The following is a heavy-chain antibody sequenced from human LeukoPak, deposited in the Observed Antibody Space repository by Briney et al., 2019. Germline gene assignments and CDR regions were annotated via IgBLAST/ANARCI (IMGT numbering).Heavy chain of an antibody. CDR1: GGSISNYY. J-gene: IGHJ4*02. CDR3: ARDPAAAGAFDY. Sequence: PSETLSLTCTVSGGSISNYYWSWIRQPAGKGLEWIGRIHTSGSTNYNPALKNRVTLSGDTSKNQFSLKLTSVTATDTAVYYCARDPAAAGAFDYWGQGTLVTVSP. CDR2: IHTSGST. V-gene: IGHV4-4*07. D-gene: IGHD6-13*01.